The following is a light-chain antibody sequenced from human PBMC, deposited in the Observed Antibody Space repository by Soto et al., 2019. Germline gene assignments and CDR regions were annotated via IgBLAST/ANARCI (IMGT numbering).Light chain of an antibody. J-gene: IGKJ4*01. Sequence: DIQFTQSPSFLSASVGDRVTLTCRASQGISSYLAWYQQKPGKAPKLLIYASSTLQSGVPSRFSGSGSGTEFTLTISSLQPEDFATYYCQQLNSYPRTFGGGTKVDIK. CDR1: QGISSY. V-gene: IGKV1-9*01. CDR2: ASS. CDR3: QQLNSYPRT.